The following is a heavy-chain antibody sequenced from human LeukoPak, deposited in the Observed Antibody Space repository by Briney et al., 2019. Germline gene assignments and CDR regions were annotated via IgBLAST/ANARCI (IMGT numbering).Heavy chain of an antibody. CDR2: IWYDGSNK. D-gene: IGHD1-26*01. J-gene: IGHJ4*02. V-gene: IGHV3-33*01. CDR1: GFTFSNYG. Sequence: PGGSLRLSCAASGFTFSNYGMHWVRQAPGKGLEWVAVIWYDGSNKYYSDSVRGRFTISRDNSKNTLYLQMNSLRAEDTAVYYCARDMSGSYSFDYWGQGTLVTVSS. CDR3: ARDMSGSYSFDY.